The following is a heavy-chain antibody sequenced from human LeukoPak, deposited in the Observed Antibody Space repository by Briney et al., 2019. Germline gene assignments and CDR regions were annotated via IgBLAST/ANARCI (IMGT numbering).Heavy chain of an antibody. CDR3: ARLRLSGGSFSVGWFDP. J-gene: IGHJ5*02. Sequence: SGTLSLTCVFSGDSISDDSVNKNNWLNWVRQAPGKGLEWIGDVSLDGITNYNPSLLGRVTISLDKSAKQVSLRLNSVTAADTAVYFCARLRLSGGSFSVGWFDPWGQGIQVTVSS. D-gene: IGHD1-26*01. CDR2: VSLDGIT. CDR1: GDSISDDSVNKNNW. V-gene: IGHV4-4*02.